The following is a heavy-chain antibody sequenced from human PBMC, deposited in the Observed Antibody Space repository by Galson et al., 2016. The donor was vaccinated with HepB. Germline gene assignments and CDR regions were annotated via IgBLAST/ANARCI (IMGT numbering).Heavy chain of an antibody. CDR2: TYYGSKWYN. CDR1: GDSVSSNSAA. V-gene: IGHV6-1*01. D-gene: IGHD2-2*01. J-gene: IGHJ6*02. CDR3: ARDPNPYCSSTSCDNYHYYGMDV. Sequence: CAISGDSVSSNSAAWNWIRQSPSRGLEWLGRTYYGSKWYNNCAVSVKSRITINPDTSKNKFSLQLSSVTPEDTAVYYCARDPNPYCSSTSCDNYHYYGMDVWGQGTTVTVSS.